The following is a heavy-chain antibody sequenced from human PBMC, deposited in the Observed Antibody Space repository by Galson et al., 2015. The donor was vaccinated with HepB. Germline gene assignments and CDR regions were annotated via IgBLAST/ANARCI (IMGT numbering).Heavy chain of an antibody. J-gene: IGHJ3*02. CDR1: GYTLTELS. D-gene: IGHD3-9*01. CDR2: FDPEDGET. CDR3: ATGIADILTGYNIWPDAFDI. V-gene: IGHV1-24*01. Sequence: SVKVSCKVSGYTLTELSMHWVRQAPGKGLEWMGGFDPEDGETIYAQKFQGRVTMTEDTSTDTAYMELSSLRSEDTAVYYCATGIADILTGYNIWPDAFDIWGQGTMVTVSS.